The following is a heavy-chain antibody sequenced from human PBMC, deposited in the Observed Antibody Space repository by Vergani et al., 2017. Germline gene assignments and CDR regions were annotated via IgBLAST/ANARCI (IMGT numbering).Heavy chain of an antibody. D-gene: IGHD3-16*01. CDR2: ISSNGCGT. Sequence: EVQLVESGGALVQPGGSLRLSCVVSGFTFSSYAMQWVRQAPGKGLEYVSAISSNGCGTYYANSVKGRFTIARANSKKTLYLQMGSLRAEDMAVYYWARVRGVGEDAFDIWGQGTMVTVSS. CDR1: GFTFSSYA. CDR3: ARVRGVGEDAFDI. J-gene: IGHJ3*02. V-gene: IGHV3-64*01.